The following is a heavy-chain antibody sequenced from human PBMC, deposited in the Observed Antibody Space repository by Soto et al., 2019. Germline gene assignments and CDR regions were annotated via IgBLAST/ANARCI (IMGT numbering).Heavy chain of an antibody. D-gene: IGHD3-9*01. CDR3: ARAPQDILTGYTVADYGMDV. CDR1: GYTFTSYG. CDR2: ISAYNGNT. V-gene: IGHV1-18*01. J-gene: IGHJ6*02. Sequence: VASVKVSCKASGYTFTSYGISWVRQAPGQGLEWMGWISAYNGNTNYAQKLQGRVTMTTDTSTSTAYMELRSLRSDDTAVYYCARAPQDILTGYTVADYGMDVWGQGTTVTVSS.